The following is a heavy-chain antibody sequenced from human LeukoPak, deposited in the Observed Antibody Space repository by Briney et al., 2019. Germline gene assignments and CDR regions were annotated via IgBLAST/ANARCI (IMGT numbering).Heavy chain of an antibody. J-gene: IGHJ4*02. CDR2: MNPNSGNT. CDR3: ARGSNYGSGSYYDDC. Sequence: ASVKVSCKASGYTFTSYDINWVRQATGQGLEWMGWMNPNSGNTGYAQKFQGRVTLTRNTSISTAYMELSSLRSEDTAVYCCARGSNYGSGSYYDDCWGQGTLVTVSS. D-gene: IGHD3-10*01. V-gene: IGHV1-8*01. CDR1: GYTFTSYD.